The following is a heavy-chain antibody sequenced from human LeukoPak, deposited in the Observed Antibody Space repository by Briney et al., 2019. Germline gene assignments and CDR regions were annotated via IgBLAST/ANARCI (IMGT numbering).Heavy chain of an antibody. V-gene: IGHV4-31*03. CDR3: ARDDYGDSDVFDI. CDR2: IYYSGST. D-gene: IGHD4-17*01. Sequence: SQTLSLTCTVSGGSISRGGYYWSWIRQHPGKGLEGIGYIYYSGSTYYNPSLKSRVTISVDTSKIKFSLKLTSVTAADTAVYYCARDDYGDSDVFDIWGQGTMVTVSS. J-gene: IGHJ3*02. CDR1: GGSISRGGYY.